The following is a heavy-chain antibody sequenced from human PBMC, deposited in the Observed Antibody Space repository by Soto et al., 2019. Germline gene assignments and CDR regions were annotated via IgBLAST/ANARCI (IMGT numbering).Heavy chain of an antibody. Sequence: GGSLRLSCAASGFTFRSYGMHWVRQAPGRGLEWVALISYDGINKYYADSVKGRFTISRDNSKNTLFLQMSSLRAEDTALYYCVSLYYYSLTQYFDYWGQGTLVTVSS. CDR3: VSLYYYSLTQYFDY. CDR1: GFTFRSYG. V-gene: IGHV3-30*03. CDR2: ISYDGINK. D-gene: IGHD3-16*01. J-gene: IGHJ4*02.